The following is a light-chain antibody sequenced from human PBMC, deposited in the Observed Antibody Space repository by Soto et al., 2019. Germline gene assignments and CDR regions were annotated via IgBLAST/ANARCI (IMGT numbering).Light chain of an antibody. CDR2: AAS. V-gene: IGKV1D-16*01. CDR1: QGISSW. J-gene: IGKJ1*01. Sequence: DIQMTQSPSSVSASVGDRVTITCRASQGISSWLAWYQQKPGKAPKLLIHAASSLQRGVPSRFSGSGSGTEFTLTISSLQPDDFATYYCQQYDTYSRTFGQGTKVDIK. CDR3: QQYDTYSRT.